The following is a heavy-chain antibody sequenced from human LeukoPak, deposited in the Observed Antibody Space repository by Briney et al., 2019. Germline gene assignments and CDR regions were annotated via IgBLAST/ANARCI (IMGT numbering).Heavy chain of an antibody. Sequence: GGSLRLSCAASGFTFSNVWITWVRQAPGKGLEWVSSISGSGGITYHADSLKGRFTISRDNSKNTLFLQMNSLRAEDTAVYYCAKNTISGGHYQYYMDVWGKGTTVTVSS. CDR1: GFTFSNVW. CDR2: ISGSGGIT. V-gene: IGHV3-23*01. CDR3: AKNTISGGHYQYYMDV. J-gene: IGHJ6*03. D-gene: IGHD3-16*02.